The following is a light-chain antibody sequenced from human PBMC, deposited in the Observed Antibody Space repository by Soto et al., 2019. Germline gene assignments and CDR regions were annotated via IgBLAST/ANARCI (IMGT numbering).Light chain of an antibody. Sequence: DIQMTQSPSSLSASAGDRVTITCRASQSISNYLNWYQQKPGKAPKLLMYAASSLQGGVPSRFSGSGSGTEFTLTISSLQSEDFAVYYCQQYNNWPFIPFGQGTRLEIK. CDR3: QQYNNWPFIP. CDR1: QSISNY. V-gene: IGKV1-39*01. J-gene: IGKJ5*01. CDR2: AAS.